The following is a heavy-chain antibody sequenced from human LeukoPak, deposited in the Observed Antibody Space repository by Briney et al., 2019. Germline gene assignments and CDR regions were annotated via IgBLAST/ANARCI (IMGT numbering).Heavy chain of an antibody. CDR1: GYTFTGYY. CDR3: ARVRHSSGWYGGAGY. J-gene: IGHJ4*02. CDR2: INPNSGGT. Sequence: GASVKVSCKASGYTFTGYYMHWVRQAPGQGLEWMGWINPNSGGTNYAQKFQGRVTITRDTSISTAYMGLSRLRSDDTAVYYCARVRHSSGWYGGAGYWGQGTLVTVSS. V-gene: IGHV1-2*02. D-gene: IGHD6-19*01.